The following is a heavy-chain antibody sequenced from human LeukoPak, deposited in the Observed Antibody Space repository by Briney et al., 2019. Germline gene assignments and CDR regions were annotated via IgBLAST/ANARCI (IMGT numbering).Heavy chain of an antibody. J-gene: IGHJ4*02. Sequence: SETLSLTCTVSGGSVSRGSYYWSWTRQPPGKGLEWIGYIHHSGTTNYSPSLKSRVTISVDMSKNQFFLKLSSVTAADTAVYYCAPMVRGALEYWGQGTLVTVSS. D-gene: IGHD3-10*01. CDR2: IHHSGTT. CDR1: GGSVSRGSYY. CDR3: APMVRGALEY. V-gene: IGHV4-61*01.